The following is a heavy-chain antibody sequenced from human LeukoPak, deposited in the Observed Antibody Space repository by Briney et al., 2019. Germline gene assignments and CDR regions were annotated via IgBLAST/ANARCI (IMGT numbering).Heavy chain of an antibody. CDR2: IWSDENKK. CDR3: AREGLTSTPNNAFDI. CDR1: GFTFTSYG. V-gene: IGHV3-33*01. J-gene: IGHJ3*02. D-gene: IGHD4-23*01. Sequence: GGSLRLSCAASGFTFTSYGMHWVRQAPGKGLEWVAVIWSDENKKFYADSVKGRFTISRDNFKSTLYLQMDSLRVEDTAVYYCAREGLTSTPNNAFDIWGQGSVVTVSS.